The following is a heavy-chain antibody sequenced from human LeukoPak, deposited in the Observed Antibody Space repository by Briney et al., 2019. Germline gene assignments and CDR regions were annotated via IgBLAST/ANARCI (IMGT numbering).Heavy chain of an antibody. J-gene: IGHJ4*02. D-gene: IGHD6-13*01. CDR1: GYTFTGYY. CDR3: ARDPYRSSYLDY. V-gene: IGHV1-2*02. CDR2: INPNSGGT. Sequence: GASVKVSCKASGYTFTGYYMHWVRQAPGQGLEWMGWINPNSGGTNYAQRFQGRVTMTRDTSISTAYMELSRLRSDDTAVYYCARDPYRSSYLDYWGQGTLVTVSS.